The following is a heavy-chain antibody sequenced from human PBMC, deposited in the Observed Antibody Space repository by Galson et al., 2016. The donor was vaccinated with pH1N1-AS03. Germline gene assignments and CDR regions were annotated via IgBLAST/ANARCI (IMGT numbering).Heavy chain of an antibody. D-gene: IGHD6-6*01. Sequence: SVKVSCKASGGTFSTNGFTWVRQAPGQGLEWMGRIIPMLGRGNYAQKFQGRVTIIADISTSTTYMELSHLTSEDTAIYSCARERDSSSSSIFVYWGQGTQVTVSS. CDR1: GGTFSTNG. V-gene: IGHV1-69*04. CDR2: IIPMLGRG. CDR3: ARERDSSSSSIFVY. J-gene: IGHJ4*02.